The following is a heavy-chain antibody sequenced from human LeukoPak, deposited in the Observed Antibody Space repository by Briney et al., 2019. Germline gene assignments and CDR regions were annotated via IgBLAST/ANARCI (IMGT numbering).Heavy chain of an antibody. CDR1: GYTFTTYG. J-gene: IGHJ4*02. Sequence: ASVKVSCKASGYTFTTYGVTWVRQAPGQGLEWMGWISTNNGNTNYAQKLQGRVTLTTDKSTSTAYMELRSLRSDDTAVYYYARGTYFDYWGQGTLVTVSS. CDR2: ISTNNGNT. D-gene: IGHD1-1*01. V-gene: IGHV1-18*01. CDR3: ARGTYFDY.